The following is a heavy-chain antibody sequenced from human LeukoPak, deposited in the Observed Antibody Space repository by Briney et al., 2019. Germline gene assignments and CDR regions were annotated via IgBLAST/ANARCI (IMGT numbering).Heavy chain of an antibody. J-gene: IGHJ4*02. Sequence: GGSLCLSCAASGFTFRNYAMTWIRQAPGKGLEWVSSVSAAGGSRWYAAPEKRRFTISKDEYTNSLYHQMSGLRAEDTAVYYCAKSDPGYCAGGSCNLGIDYWGQGTLVTVSS. D-gene: IGHD2-15*01. CDR2: VSAAGGSR. V-gene: IGHV3-23*01. CDR3: AKSDPGYCAGGSCNLGIDY. CDR1: GFTFRNYA.